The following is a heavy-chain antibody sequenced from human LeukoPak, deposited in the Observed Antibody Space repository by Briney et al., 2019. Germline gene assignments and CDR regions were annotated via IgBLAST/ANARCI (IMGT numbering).Heavy chain of an antibody. V-gene: IGHV3-23*01. CDR1: GFTFSSYA. CDR3: AKDLRGSYCTSYFDY. Sequence: GGSLILSCAASGFTFSSYAMSWVRQAPGKGLEWVSGISGSGGSTYYADFVKGWFTISRDNSKNTLYLQMNSLRAEDTAVYYCAKDLRGSYCTSYFDYWGQGTLVTVSS. CDR2: ISGSGGST. D-gene: IGHD1-26*01. J-gene: IGHJ4*02.